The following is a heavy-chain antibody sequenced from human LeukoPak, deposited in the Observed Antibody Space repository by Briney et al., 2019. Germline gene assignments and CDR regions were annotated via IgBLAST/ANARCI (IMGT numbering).Heavy chain of an antibody. CDR2: VYFTGST. V-gene: IGHV4-39*07. Sequence: SETLSLTCSVSGGSISSSSYYWGWIRQPPGKGLEWIGNVYFTGSTYYNPSLNSRVTTSIDTFKNQFSLKLSSLTAADTAVYYCAREYSSGHYYGGYYFDYWGQGTLVIVSS. CDR3: AREYSSGHYYGGYYFDY. CDR1: GGSISSSSYY. D-gene: IGHD3-22*01. J-gene: IGHJ4*02.